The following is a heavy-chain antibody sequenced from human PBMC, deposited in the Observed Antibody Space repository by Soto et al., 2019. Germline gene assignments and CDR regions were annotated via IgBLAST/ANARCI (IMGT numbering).Heavy chain of an antibody. J-gene: IGHJ3*02. CDR1: GGSISSYY. V-gene: IGHV4-59*01. CDR3: ARLPTPRLPAAIGDDAFDI. D-gene: IGHD2-2*01. Sequence: SETLSLTCTVSGGSISSYYWSWIRQPPGKGLEWIGYIYYSGSTNYNPSLKSRVTISVDTSKNQFSLKLSSVTAADTAVYYCARLPTPRLPAAIGDDAFDIWGQGTMVTVSS. CDR2: IYYSGST.